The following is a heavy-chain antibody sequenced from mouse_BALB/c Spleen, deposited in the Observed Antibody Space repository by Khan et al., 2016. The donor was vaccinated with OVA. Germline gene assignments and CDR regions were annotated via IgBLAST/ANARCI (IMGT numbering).Heavy chain of an antibody. D-gene: IGHD2-4*01. J-gene: IGHJ3*01. CDR1: GFTFSTYG. Sequence: EVELVESGGVLVKPGGSLKLSCAASGFTFSTYGMSWVRQIPDKRLEWVATISSGGGYTYYPDSVKGRFTISRDNAKNTLYLQMNSLNSEDTAMYYCTRLAYYDTSEGFACWGQGTLVTVSA. CDR2: ISSGGGYT. V-gene: IGHV5-6*01. CDR3: TRLAYYDTSEGFAC.